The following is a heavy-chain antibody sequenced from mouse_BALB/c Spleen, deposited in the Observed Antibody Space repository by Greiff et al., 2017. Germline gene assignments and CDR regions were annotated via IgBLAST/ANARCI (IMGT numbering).Heavy chain of an antibody. CDR3: ARWGYYGSSYGDAMDY. CDR2: IYPGSGST. J-gene: IGHJ4*01. D-gene: IGHD1-1*01. CDR1: GYTFTDYV. V-gene: IGHV1-81*01. Sequence: QVQLQQSGPELVKPGASVKMSCKASGYTFTDYVISWVKQRTGQGLEWIGEIYPGSGSTYYNEKFKGKATLTADKSSNTAYMQLSSLTSEDSAVYFCARWGYYGSSYGDAMDYWGQGTSVTVSS.